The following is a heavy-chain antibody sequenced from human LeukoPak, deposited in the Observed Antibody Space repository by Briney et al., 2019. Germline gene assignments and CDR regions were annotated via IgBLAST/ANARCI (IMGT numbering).Heavy chain of an antibody. CDR1: GYTFTIYG. J-gene: IGHJ6*04. D-gene: IGHD2-2*01. CDR2: ICVYNGNT. V-gene: IGHV1-18*04. CDR3: ARDAIVVVPAAIVGMDV. Sequence: ASVKVSCTASGYTFTIYGISWVRQGPGQGLGWVGWICVYNGNTNYAQKLQGRVTMTTDTSTSTPYMELRSLRSDETAVYYCARDAIVVVPAAIVGMDVWGKGTTVTVSS.